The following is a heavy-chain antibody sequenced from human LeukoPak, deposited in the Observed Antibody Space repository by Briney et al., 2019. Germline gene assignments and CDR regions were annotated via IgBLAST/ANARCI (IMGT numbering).Heavy chain of an antibody. CDR1: GYTFTSYY. Sequence: ASVKVSCKASGYTFTSYYMHWVRQAPGQGLERMGIINPSGGSTSYAQKFQGRVTMTRDMSTSTDYMELSSLRSEDTAVYYCARDNSVEDTAWWFDPWGQGTLVTVSS. V-gene: IGHV1-46*01. J-gene: IGHJ5*02. CDR2: INPSGGST. D-gene: IGHD4-23*01. CDR3: ARDNSVEDTAWWFDP.